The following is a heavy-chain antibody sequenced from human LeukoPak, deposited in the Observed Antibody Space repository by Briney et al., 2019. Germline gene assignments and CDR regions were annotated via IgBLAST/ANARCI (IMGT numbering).Heavy chain of an antibody. J-gene: IGHJ6*02. CDR2: IYYSGST. D-gene: IGHD6-19*01. CDR1: GGSISSYY. V-gene: IGHV4-59*01. CDR3: ARTPYSSGWYGDYYGMDV. Sequence: PSETLSLTCTVSGGSISSYYWSWIRQPPGKGLEWIGYIYYSGSTNYNPSLKSRVTISVDTSKNQFSLKLSSVTAADTAVYYCARTPYSSGWYGDYYGMDVWGQGTTVTVSS.